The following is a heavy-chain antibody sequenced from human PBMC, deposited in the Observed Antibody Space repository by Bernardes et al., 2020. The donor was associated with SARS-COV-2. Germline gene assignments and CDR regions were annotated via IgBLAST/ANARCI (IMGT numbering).Heavy chain of an antibody. Sequence: SETLSLTCAVYGGSFSGYYWSWIRQPPGKGLEWIGEINHSGSTNYNPSLKSRVTISVDTSKNQFSLKLSSVTAADTAVYYCARVGVTMVRGVILPDVYYYYYGMDVWGQGTTVTVSS. J-gene: IGHJ6*02. V-gene: IGHV4-34*01. CDR1: GGSFSGYY. D-gene: IGHD3-10*01. CDR3: ARVGVTMVRGVILPDVYYYYYGMDV. CDR2: INHSGST.